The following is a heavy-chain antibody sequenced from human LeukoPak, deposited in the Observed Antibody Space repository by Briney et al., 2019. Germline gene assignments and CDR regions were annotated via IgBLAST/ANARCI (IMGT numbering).Heavy chain of an antibody. Sequence: PGGSLRLSCAASGFTVSSNYMSWVRQAPGKGLEWVSVIYSGGSTYYADSVKGRFTISRDNSKNTLYLQMNSLRAEDTAVYYCARDTGLFFPYATEARDAFDIWGQGTMVTVSS. J-gene: IGHJ3*02. CDR2: IYSGGST. D-gene: IGHD2-2*01. V-gene: IGHV3-53*01. CDR1: GFTVSSNY. CDR3: ARDTGLFFPYATEARDAFDI.